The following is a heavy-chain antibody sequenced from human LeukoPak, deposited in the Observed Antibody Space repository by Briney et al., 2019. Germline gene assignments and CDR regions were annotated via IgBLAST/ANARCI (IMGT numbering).Heavy chain of an antibody. V-gene: IGHV4-34*01. Sequence: SETLSLTCAVYGGSFSGYYWSWIRQPPGKGLEWIGEINHSGSTNYNPSLKSRVTIPVDTSKNQFSLKLSSVTAADTAVYYCARRDYGSGSFGYWGQGTLVTVSS. J-gene: IGHJ4*02. CDR2: INHSGST. CDR1: GGSFSGYY. CDR3: ARRDYGSGSFGY. D-gene: IGHD3-10*01.